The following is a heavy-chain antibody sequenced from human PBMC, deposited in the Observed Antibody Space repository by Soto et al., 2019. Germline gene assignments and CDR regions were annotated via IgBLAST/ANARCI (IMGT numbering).Heavy chain of an antibody. CDR3: ARHTVLTGYWNWFDP. Sequence: SETLSLTCTVSGGSISNYYWSLIRQPPGKGLEWIGYIYYSGSTNYNPSLKSRVTISVDTSKNQFSLRLSSVTAADTAVYYCARHTVLTGYWNWFDPWGQGTLVTVSS. J-gene: IGHJ5*02. CDR2: IYYSGST. CDR1: GGSISNYY. V-gene: IGHV4-59*08. D-gene: IGHD3-9*01.